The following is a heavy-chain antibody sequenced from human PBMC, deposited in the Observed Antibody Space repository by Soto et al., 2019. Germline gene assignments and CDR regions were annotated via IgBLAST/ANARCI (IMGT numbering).Heavy chain of an antibody. CDR1: GGSISSGNYY. V-gene: IGHV4-31*03. Sequence: QVHLQESGPGLVKPSQTLSLTCTVSGGSISSGNYYWSWIRQHPGKVLEWIGYVHYSGTTYYNPSLKSRVTISLDRTKNQLSLRLSSVTAAETAVYYCAREIRSRGWFLDYSGQGTLVSVSS. CDR3: AREIRSRGWFLDY. CDR2: VHYSGTT. J-gene: IGHJ4*02. D-gene: IGHD6-19*01.